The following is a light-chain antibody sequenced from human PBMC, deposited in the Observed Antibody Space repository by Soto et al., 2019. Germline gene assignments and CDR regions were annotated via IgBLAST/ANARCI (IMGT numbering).Light chain of an antibody. V-gene: IGKV3-20*01. J-gene: IGKJ1*01. CDR3: QQYGSSPPWT. Sequence: EIVLTQSPGTLSLSPGERATLSCRASQSVSSSYLAWNQQKPGQAPRLLIYGASSRATGIPDRFSGSGSGTDFTLTISRLEPEYFAVYYCQQYGSSPPWTFGQGTKVEIK. CDR2: GAS. CDR1: QSVSSSY.